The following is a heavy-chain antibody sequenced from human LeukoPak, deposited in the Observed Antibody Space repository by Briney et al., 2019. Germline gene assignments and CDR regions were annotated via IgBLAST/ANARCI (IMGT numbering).Heavy chain of an antibody. J-gene: IGHJ4*02. V-gene: IGHV3-66*01. CDR1: GFTVSSTY. Sequence: GGSLRLSCAASGFTVSSTYMSWVRQAPGKGLEWVSVIYSGGSTYYADSVKGRFTISRDNSKNTLYLQMNSLRAEGTAVYYCARGFWGYYYDSSYDYWGQGTLVTVSS. CDR3: ARGFWGYYYDSSYDY. D-gene: IGHD3-22*01. CDR2: IYSGGST.